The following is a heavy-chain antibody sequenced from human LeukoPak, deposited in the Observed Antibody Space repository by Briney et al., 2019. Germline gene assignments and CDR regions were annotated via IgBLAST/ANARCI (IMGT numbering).Heavy chain of an antibody. CDR3: ASDSQMAAAAH. CDR2: ISDSGSTI. D-gene: IGHD6-13*01. V-gene: IGHV3-48*03. J-gene: IGHJ4*02. CDR1: GFTFRNYE. Sequence: GGSLGLSCAASGFTFRNYEMNWVRQAPGKGLEWVSYISDSGSTIYNVDSVKGRFTISRDNAKNSLYLQVNSLRAEDTAIYYCASDSQMAAAAHWGQGALFFASS.